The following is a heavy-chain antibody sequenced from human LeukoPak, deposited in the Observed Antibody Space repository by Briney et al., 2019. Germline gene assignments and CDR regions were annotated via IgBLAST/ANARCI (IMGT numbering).Heavy chain of an antibody. CDR1: GFTFFTYS. CDR2: ISYDGTNA. V-gene: IGHV3-30-3*01. J-gene: IGHJ4*02. CDR3: ARSYGSATYAFDS. Sequence: GGSLRPSCSASGFTFFTYSMHWVRQAPGRGLEWVALISYDGTNAFYADSVKGRFTISRDDSQNTLYLQLNSLRAEDTAVYYCARSYGSATYAFDSWGQGTLVTVSS. D-gene: IGHD3-10*01.